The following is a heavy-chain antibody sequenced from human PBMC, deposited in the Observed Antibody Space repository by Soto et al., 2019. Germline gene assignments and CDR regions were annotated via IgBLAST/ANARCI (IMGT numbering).Heavy chain of an antibody. CDR3: ARGSGYGSRASVNHYLDY. J-gene: IGHJ4*01. V-gene: IGHV3-7*01. CDR1: GFTFGSYG. CDR2: IKWDDSEK. Sequence: PGGSLRPSCAASGFTFGSYGTSWVRHAPGKGPEWLATIKWDDSEKKYGDSVKGRFTTSRDNAKDALYLQMDSVRAEDTAVYYCARGSGYGSRASVNHYLDYWGQGTPVTVSS. D-gene: IGHD3-10*01.